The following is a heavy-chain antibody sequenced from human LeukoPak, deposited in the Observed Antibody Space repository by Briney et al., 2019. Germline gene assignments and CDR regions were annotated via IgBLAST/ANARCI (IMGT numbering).Heavy chain of an antibody. CDR2: INPNSGGT. CDR3: ATGTRWLHWYFDL. V-gene: IGHV1-2*02. D-gene: IGHD4-23*01. CDR1: GYTFTGYY. Sequence: ASVKVSCKASGYTFTGYYMHWVRQAPGQGLEWMGWINPNSGGTNHAQKFQGRVTMTRDTSITTAYMELSSLRSEDTAVYYCATGTRWLHWYFDLWGRGTLVTVSS. J-gene: IGHJ2*01.